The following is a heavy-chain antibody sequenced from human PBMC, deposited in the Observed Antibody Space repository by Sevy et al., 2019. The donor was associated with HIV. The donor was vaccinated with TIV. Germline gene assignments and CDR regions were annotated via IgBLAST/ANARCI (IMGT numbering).Heavy chain of an antibody. Sequence: SETLSLTCTVSGGSISSSSYYWGWIRQPPGKGLEWIGSIYYSGSTYYNPSLKSRVTISVDTSKNQFSLKLSSVTAADTAVYYCARAVEKARLDYWGQGTLVTVSS. V-gene: IGHV4-39*01. CDR2: IYYSGST. CDR3: ARAVEKARLDY. D-gene: IGHD6-6*01. J-gene: IGHJ4*02. CDR1: GGSISSSSYY.